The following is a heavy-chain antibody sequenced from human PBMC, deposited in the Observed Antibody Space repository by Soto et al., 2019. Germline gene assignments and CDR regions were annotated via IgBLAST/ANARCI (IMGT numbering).Heavy chain of an antibody. V-gene: IGHV3-30*18. CDR1: GFTFSTYG. CDR3: AKDPSPFYYYDITGPQNWFDP. Sequence: GGSLRLSCEASGFTFSTYGMHWVRQAPGKGLEWVAVISYDGSHKYYADSVKGRFTISRDNSKNTLYVQMDSLRVEDTAMYYCAKDPSPFYYYDITGPQNWFDPWGQGTLVTVSS. CDR2: ISYDGSHK. D-gene: IGHD3-22*01. J-gene: IGHJ5*02.